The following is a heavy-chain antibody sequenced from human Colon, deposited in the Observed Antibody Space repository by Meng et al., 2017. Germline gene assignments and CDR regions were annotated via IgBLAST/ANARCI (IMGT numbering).Heavy chain of an antibody. CDR3: ATEATLYYFDY. D-gene: IGHD3-16*01. CDR1: GASVSSGPYY. J-gene: IGHJ4*02. V-gene: IGHV4-31*03. Sequence: QVLLQESGPGLVQPSQTLSLTCSVSGASVSSGPYYWSWIRRHPGKGLEWIGYIYYSGSTYYNPSLKSRVIISVDSSKNQFSLNLTSVTAADTAVYYCATEATLYYFDYWGQGALVTVSS. CDR2: IYYSGST.